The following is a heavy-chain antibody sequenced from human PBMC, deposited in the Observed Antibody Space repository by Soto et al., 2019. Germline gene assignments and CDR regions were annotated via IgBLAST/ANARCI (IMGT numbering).Heavy chain of an antibody. CDR1: GFTFSSYS. Sequence: GGSLRLSCSASGFTFSSYSMNWVRQAPGKELEWLSYISGSGNSMYYADSVKGRFTIARDNAKNSLYLQMNSLRAEDTAVYYCARVREYYDILTGTYDAFDIWGQGTMVTVSS. J-gene: IGHJ3*02. V-gene: IGHV3-21*05. CDR3: ARVREYYDILTGTYDAFDI. CDR2: ISGSGNSM. D-gene: IGHD3-9*01.